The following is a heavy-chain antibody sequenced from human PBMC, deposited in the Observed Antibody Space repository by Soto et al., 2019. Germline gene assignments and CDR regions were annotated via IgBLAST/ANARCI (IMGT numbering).Heavy chain of an antibody. CDR3: ARDDVAAGRGFLDY. V-gene: IGHV1-18*01. CDR1: GYSFTSYG. D-gene: IGHD6-13*01. Sequence: QIQLVQSGAEVKKPGASVKVSCKASGYSFTSYGISWVRQAPGQGLEWMGWISVYNGNTKYVQKFQGRVTMTTDTSTSTAYRELRSLRSDDTAVYYCARDDVAAGRGFLDYWGQGTLVTVSS. CDR2: ISVYNGNT. J-gene: IGHJ4*02.